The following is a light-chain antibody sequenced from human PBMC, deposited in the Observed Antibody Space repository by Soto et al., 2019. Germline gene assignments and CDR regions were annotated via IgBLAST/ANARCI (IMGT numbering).Light chain of an antibody. CDR2: SAS. Sequence: DVQMTQSPSSLSASVGDRVTITCRASQTISSYLNCYQQKPGKAPKLLIYSASSLQSGVPSRFRGSGSGADFTLTISSLQPEDFATYSGQQSYSTPYTFDQGTHLEIK. J-gene: IGKJ2*01. CDR1: QTISSY. V-gene: IGKV1-39*01. CDR3: QQSYSTPYT.